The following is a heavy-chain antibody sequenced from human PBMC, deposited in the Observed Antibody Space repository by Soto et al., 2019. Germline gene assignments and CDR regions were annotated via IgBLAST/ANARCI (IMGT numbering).Heavy chain of an antibody. CDR1: GYTFTSYY. Sequence: ASVKVSCKASGYTFTSYYMHWVRQAPGQGLEWMGIINPSGGSTSYAQKFQGRVTMTRDTSTSTVYMELSSLRSEDTAVYYCARDGLPHYYDSSGYWTFDHWGQGTLVTVSS. J-gene: IGHJ4*02. CDR3: ARDGLPHYYDSSGYWTFDH. CDR2: INPSGGST. V-gene: IGHV1-46*01. D-gene: IGHD3-22*01.